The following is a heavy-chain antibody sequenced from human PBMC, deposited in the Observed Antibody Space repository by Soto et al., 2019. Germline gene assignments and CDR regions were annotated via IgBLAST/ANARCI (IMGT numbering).Heavy chain of an antibody. Sequence: GGSLRLSCAASGFTFSSYGMHWVRQAPGKGLEWVAVISYDGSNKYYADSVKGRFTISSDNSKNTLYLQMNSLRAEDTAVYYCARGPSSLTRFDYWGQGTLVTVSS. CDR2: ISYDGSNK. V-gene: IGHV3-30*03. J-gene: IGHJ4*02. CDR3: ARGPSSLTRFDY. D-gene: IGHD2-2*01. CDR1: GFTFSSYG.